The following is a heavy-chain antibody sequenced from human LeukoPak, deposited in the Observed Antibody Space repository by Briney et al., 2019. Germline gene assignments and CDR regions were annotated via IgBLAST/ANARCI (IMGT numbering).Heavy chain of an antibody. V-gene: IGHV3-48*04. J-gene: IGHJ6*03. CDR1: GFTFSSYS. CDR2: ISSSSSTI. CDR3: ARNDYKRRALYYYYYTDV. D-gene: IGHD4-11*01. Sequence: GGSLRLSCAASGFTFSSYSMNWVRQAPGKGLEWVSYISSSSSTIYYADSVKGRFTISRDNAKNSLYLQMNSLRAEDTAVYYCARNDYKRRALYYYYYTDVWGKGTTVTVSS.